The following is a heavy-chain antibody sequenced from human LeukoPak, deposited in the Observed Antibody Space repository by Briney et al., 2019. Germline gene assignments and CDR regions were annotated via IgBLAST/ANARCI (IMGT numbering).Heavy chain of an antibody. D-gene: IGHD1-1*01. CDR2: ISGSGGST. J-gene: IGHJ6*02. V-gene: IGHV3-23*01. CDR1: GFTFSSYA. Sequence: GGSLRLSCAASGFTFSSYAMSWVRQAPGKGLEWVSAISGSGGSTYYAVSVKGRFTISRDNSKDTLYLQMNSLGVEDTAVYYCAKTVGNSAYYYGMDVWGQGTTVTVSS. CDR3: AKTVGNSAYYYGMDV.